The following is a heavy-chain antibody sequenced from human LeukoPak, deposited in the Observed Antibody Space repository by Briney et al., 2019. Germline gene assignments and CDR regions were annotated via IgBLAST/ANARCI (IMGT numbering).Heavy chain of an antibody. Sequence: GGSLRLSCAASGFTFSSYSVNWVRQAPGKGLEWGSSISSSSSYIYYADSVKGRFTISRDNAKNSLYLQMNSLRAEDTAVYYCARDRGYSSSRYGMDVWGQGTTVTVSS. CDR2: ISSSSSYI. CDR1: GFTFSSYS. CDR3: ARDRGYSSSRYGMDV. J-gene: IGHJ6*02. D-gene: IGHD6-19*01. V-gene: IGHV3-21*01.